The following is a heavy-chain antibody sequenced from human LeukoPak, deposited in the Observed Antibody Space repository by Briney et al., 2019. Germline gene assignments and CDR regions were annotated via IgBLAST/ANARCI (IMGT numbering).Heavy chain of an antibody. V-gene: IGHV3-23*01. CDR1: GFPFNRFA. Sequence: GGSLTLSCTASGFPFNRFAMSWVRQAPGLGLAWVSAISGGGDAHYADSVKGRFTIPRDNSKNTLFLHMNNLTADDTALYYCAKEGITGADSWGQGTLVSVSS. J-gene: IGHJ4*02. CDR3: AKEGITGADS. CDR2: ISGGGDA.